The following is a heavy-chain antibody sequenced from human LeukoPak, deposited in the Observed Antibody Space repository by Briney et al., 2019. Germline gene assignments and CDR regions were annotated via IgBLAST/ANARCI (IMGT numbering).Heavy chain of an antibody. V-gene: IGHV3-23*01. CDR2: ISGSGGST. CDR3: AKDQDYYDSSGYYYPNWFDP. Sequence: GGSLRLSCAASGFTFSSYAMSWVRQAPGKGLEWVSAISGSGGSTYYADSEKGRFTISRDNSKNTLYLQMNSLRAEDTAVYYCAKDQDYYDSSGYYYPNWFDPWGQGTLVTVSS. J-gene: IGHJ5*02. CDR1: GFTFSSYA. D-gene: IGHD3-22*01.